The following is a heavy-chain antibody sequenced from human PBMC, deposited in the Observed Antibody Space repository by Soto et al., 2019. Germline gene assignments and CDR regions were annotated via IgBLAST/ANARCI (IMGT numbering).Heavy chain of an antibody. D-gene: IGHD4-17*01. CDR3: ARRNDDYEGYYYYYGMDV. CDR1: GGTFSSYA. V-gene: IGHV1-69*13. Sequence: SVKVSCKASGGTFSSYAISWVRQAPGQGLEWMGGIIPIFGTANYAQKFQGRVTITADESTSTAYMELSSLRSEDTAVYYCARRNDDYEGYYYYYGMDVWGQGTTVTVSS. CDR2: IIPIFGTA. J-gene: IGHJ6*02.